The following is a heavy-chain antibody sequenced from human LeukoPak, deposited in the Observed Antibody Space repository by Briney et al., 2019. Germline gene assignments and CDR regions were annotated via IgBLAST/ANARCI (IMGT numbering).Heavy chain of an antibody. CDR3: ARVGFWSGYYSWFAP. Sequence: SETLSLTCTVSGGSISSYYWSWIRQPPGKGLEWIGYMYNSGSTNYNPSLKSRVTISVDTSKNQLSLKLSSVTAADTAVYYCARVGFWSGYYSWFAPWGQGTLVTVSS. D-gene: IGHD3-3*01. CDR2: MYNSGST. V-gene: IGHV4-59*01. J-gene: IGHJ5*02. CDR1: GGSISSYY.